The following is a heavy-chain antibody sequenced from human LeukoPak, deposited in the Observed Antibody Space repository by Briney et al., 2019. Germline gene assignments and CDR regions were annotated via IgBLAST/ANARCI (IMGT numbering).Heavy chain of an antibody. CDR1: GFTVSSNY. V-gene: IGHV3-53*01. D-gene: IGHD6-13*01. J-gene: IGHJ6*03. CDR3: ARVLGQLVPFSLYYYCMDV. CDR2: IYSGGST. Sequence: GGSLRLSCAASGFTVSSNYMSWVRQAPGKGLEWVSVIYSGGSTYYADSVKGRFTISRDNSKNTLYLQMNSLRAEDTAVYYCARVLGQLVPFSLYYYCMDVWGKGTTVTVSS.